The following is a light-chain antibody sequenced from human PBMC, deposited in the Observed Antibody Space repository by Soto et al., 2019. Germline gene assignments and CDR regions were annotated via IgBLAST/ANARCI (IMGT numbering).Light chain of an antibody. CDR1: QSVSSSY. V-gene: IGKV3-20*01. CDR3: QQYGSSPPTT. Sequence: EIVLTQSPGTLSLSPGERATLCCRASQSVSSSYLAWYQQKPGQAPRLLIYGASSRATGIPDRFSGSGSGTDFTLTISRLEPEDFAVYYCQQYGSSPPTTFGGGTKVEFK. J-gene: IGKJ4*01. CDR2: GAS.